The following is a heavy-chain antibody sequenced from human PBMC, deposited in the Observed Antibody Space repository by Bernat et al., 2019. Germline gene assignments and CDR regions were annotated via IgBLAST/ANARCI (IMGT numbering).Heavy chain of an antibody. CDR2: INHSGDT. CDR3: APCCYYGIDV. V-gene: IGHV4-34*01. J-gene: IGHJ6*02. Sequence: QVQLQESGPGLVKPSGTLSLTCTIYGVSFSTYYWNWFRQPPGKGLEWIGEINHSGDTNYNPSLKSRVIITVDSSKNQFSLKLNSVTAADTAVYYCAPCCYYGIDVWGQGTTVTVSS. CDR1: GVSFSTYY. D-gene: IGHD3-10*01.